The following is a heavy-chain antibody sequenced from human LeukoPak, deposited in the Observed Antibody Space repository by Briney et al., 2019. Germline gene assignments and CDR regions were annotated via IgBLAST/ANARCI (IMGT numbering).Heavy chain of an antibody. CDR2: ISYDGSNK. V-gene: IGHV3-30*18. Sequence: PGGSLRLSCAASGFTFSSYGMHWVRQAQGKGLEWVAVISYDGSNKYYADSVKGRFTISRDNSKNTLYLQMNSLRAEDTAVYYCAKEPRYCSSTSCYYYYYYGMDVWGQGTTVTVSS. J-gene: IGHJ6*02. CDR1: GFTFSSYG. D-gene: IGHD2-2*01. CDR3: AKEPRYCSSTSCYYYYYYGMDV.